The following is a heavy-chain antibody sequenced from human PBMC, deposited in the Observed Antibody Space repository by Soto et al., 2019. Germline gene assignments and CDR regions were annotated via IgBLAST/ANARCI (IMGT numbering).Heavy chain of an antibody. Sequence: QVQLVQSGAXXKKPGSSVKXSXXASGGTFXSYAISWVRQAPGQGLEWMGGIIPIFGTANYAQKFQGRVTITADESTSTAYMELSSLRSEDTAVYYCARDLLDDYSNKQYNWFDPWGQGTLVTVSS. CDR3: ARDLLDDYSNKQYNWFDP. CDR2: IIPIFGTA. CDR1: GGTFXSYA. J-gene: IGHJ5*02. V-gene: IGHV1-69*01. D-gene: IGHD4-4*01.